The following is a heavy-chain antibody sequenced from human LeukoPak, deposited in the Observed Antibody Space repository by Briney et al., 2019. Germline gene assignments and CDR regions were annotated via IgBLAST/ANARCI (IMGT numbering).Heavy chain of an antibody. V-gene: IGHV3-23*01. Sequence: GALRLSCAASGFTFSSYAMSWVRQAPGKGLEWVSAISGSGGSTYYADSVKGRFTLSRDDSRNTVYLQLNNLRVEDTAVYYCAKASWVSSADAVLWGQGTLVTVSS. CDR1: GFTFSSYA. J-gene: IGHJ4*02. CDR2: ISGSGGST. CDR3: AKASWVSSADAVL. D-gene: IGHD3-16*01.